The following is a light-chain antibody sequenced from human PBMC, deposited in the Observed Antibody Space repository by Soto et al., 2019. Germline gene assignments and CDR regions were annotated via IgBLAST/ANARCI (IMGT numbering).Light chain of an antibody. J-gene: IGKJ4*01. V-gene: IGKV3-15*01. CDR1: QSVSSSN. Sequence: EIVLPKSPGTLSLSPGERATLSCRASQSVSSSNLAWYQQKPGQAPRLLIYGASTRATGIPARFSGSGSGTEFTLTISSLQSEDFAVYYCQQYNNWPLTFGGGTKVDI. CDR2: GAS. CDR3: QQYNNWPLT.